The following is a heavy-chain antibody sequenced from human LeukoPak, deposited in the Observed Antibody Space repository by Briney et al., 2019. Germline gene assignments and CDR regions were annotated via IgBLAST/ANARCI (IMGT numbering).Heavy chain of an antibody. V-gene: IGHV1-2*02. CDR1: GGTFSSYA. J-gene: IGHJ4*02. D-gene: IGHD2-2*01. Sequence: ASVKVSCKASGGTFSSYAISWVRQAPGQGLEWMGWINPNSGGTNYAQKFQGRVTMTRDTSISTAYMELSRLRSDDTAVYYCARDRYCSSTSCSYFDYWGQGTLVTVSS. CDR2: INPNSGGT. CDR3: ARDRYCSSTSCSYFDY.